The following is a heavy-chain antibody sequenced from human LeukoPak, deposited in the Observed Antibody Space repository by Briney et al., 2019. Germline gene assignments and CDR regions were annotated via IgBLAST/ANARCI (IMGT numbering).Heavy chain of an antibody. CDR1: GFTFSSYA. D-gene: IGHD6-19*01. Sequence: GGSLRLSCAASGFTFSSYAMHWVRQAPGKGLEWVAVISYDGSNKYYADSVKGRFTISRDNSKNTLYLQMNSLRAEDTAVYYCARDRRDSGWTYYFDYWGQGTLVTVSS. V-gene: IGHV3-30*04. J-gene: IGHJ4*02. CDR2: ISYDGSNK. CDR3: ARDRRDSGWTYYFDY.